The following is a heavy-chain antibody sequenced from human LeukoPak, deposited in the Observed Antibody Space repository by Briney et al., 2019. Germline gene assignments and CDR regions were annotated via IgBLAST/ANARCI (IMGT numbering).Heavy chain of an antibody. V-gene: IGHV4-34*01. D-gene: IGHD6-13*01. J-gene: IGHJ5*02. Sequence: SETLSLTCAVYGGSFSGYYWSWVRQPPGKGLEWIGEINHSGSTNYNPSLKSRVTISVDTSKNQFSLKLSSVTAADTAVYYCARGRSSRQGLMFDPWGQGTLVTVSS. CDR2: INHSGST. CDR3: ARGRSSRQGLMFDP. CDR1: GGSFSGYY.